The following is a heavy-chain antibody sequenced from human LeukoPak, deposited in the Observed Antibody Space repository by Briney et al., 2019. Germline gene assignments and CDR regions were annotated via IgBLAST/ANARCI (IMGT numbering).Heavy chain of an antibody. V-gene: IGHV1-18*01. CDR1: GYTFTSHG. CDR2: ISGYNGNT. Sequence: ASVKVSCKASGYTFTSHGVRWVRQAPGQGLEWMGWISGYNGNTNYAQKLQGRVTLNTDTSTSTAYMELRSLRSDDTAVYYCARFAYYGPYDDWGQGTLVTVSS. CDR3: ARFAYYGPYDD. J-gene: IGHJ4*02. D-gene: IGHD3-10*01.